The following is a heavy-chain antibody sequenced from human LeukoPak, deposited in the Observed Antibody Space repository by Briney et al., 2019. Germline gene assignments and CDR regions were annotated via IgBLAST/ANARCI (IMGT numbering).Heavy chain of an antibody. Sequence: GGSLRPSCAASGFTFSSYGMSWVRQAPGKGLEWVSAISGSGGSTYYADSVKGRFTISRDNTKNSLYLQMDSLTADDTAVYFCACLRGPSDYWGQGTLVTVSS. CDR2: ISGSGGST. D-gene: IGHD4-17*01. V-gene: IGHV3-23*01. J-gene: IGHJ4*02. CDR3: ACLRGPSDY. CDR1: GFTFSSYG.